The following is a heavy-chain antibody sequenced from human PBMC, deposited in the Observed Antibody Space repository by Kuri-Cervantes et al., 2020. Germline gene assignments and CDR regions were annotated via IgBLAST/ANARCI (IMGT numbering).Heavy chain of an antibody. CDR1: GETFSGYY. V-gene: IGHV4-34*01. CDR3: ARTGYSYGHFDY. CDR2: INHSGRT. D-gene: IGHD5-18*01. Sequence: SETLSLTCAVFGETFSGYYWIWIRQPPGKGLEWIGEINHSGRTNYNPSLKSRVTISLDTSKNQFSLELSSVTAADTAVYYCARTGYSYGHFDYWGRGTVVTVSS. J-gene: IGHJ4*02.